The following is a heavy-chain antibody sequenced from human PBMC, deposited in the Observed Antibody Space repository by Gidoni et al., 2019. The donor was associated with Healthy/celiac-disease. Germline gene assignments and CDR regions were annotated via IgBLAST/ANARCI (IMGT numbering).Heavy chain of an antibody. CDR1: GFSFSSYA. CDR2: IGGSGGST. CDR3: AKPFWSGYYGDYYYGMDV. Sequence: EVQLLESGGGLVQPGGSLRLSCAASGFSFSSYAMSWVRQAPGKGLEWVSAIGGSGGSTCYADSVKGRFTISRDNSKNTLYLQMNSLRAEDTAVYYCAKPFWSGYYGDYYYGMDVWGQGTTVTVSS. V-gene: IGHV3-23*01. J-gene: IGHJ6*02. D-gene: IGHD3-3*01.